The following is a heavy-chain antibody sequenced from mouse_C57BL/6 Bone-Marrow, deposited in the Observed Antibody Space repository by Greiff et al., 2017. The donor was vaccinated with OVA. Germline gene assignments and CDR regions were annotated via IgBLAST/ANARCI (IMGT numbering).Heavy chain of an antibody. V-gene: IGHV14-2*01. D-gene: IGHD2-2*01. J-gene: IGHJ4*01. CDR2: IDPEDGET. Sequence: VHVKQSGAELVKPGASVKLSCTASGFNIKDYYMHWVKQRTEQGLEWIGRIDPEDGETKYAPKFQGKATITADTSSNTAYLQLSSLTSEDTAVYYCAREYGYDIYYYAMDYWGQGTSVTVSS. CDR1: GFNIKDYY. CDR3: AREYGYDIYYYAMDY.